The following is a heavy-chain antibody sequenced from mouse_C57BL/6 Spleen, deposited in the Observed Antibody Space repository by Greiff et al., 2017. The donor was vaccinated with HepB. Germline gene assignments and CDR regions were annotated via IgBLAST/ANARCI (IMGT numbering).Heavy chain of an antibody. Sequence: QVTLKVSGPELVKPGASVKISCKASGYAFSSSWMNWVKQRPGKGLEWIGRIYPGDGDTNYNGKFKGKATLTADKSSSTAYMQLSSLTSEDSAVYFCARSYDYGSSSHYFDYWGQGTTLTVSS. CDR1: GYAFSSSW. J-gene: IGHJ2*01. D-gene: IGHD1-1*01. CDR3: ARSYDYGSSSHYFDY. CDR2: IYPGDGDT. V-gene: IGHV1-82*01.